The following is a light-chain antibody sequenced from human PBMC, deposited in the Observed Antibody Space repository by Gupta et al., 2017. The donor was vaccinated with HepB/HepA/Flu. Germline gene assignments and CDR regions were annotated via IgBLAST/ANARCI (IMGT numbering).Light chain of an antibody. CDR1: SSDVGSFNR. J-gene: IGLJ2*01. CDR3: SSFTSGSTLLV. CDR2: EVS. V-gene: IGLV2-18*02. Sequence: QSALTQPPSVSGSPGQSVTISCTGTSSDVGSFNRVSWYQQPQGTAPKLMIYEVSNRPSGVPDRFSESKSGNTASLTISGLQAEDEADYYCSSFTSGSTLLVFGGGTKLTVL.